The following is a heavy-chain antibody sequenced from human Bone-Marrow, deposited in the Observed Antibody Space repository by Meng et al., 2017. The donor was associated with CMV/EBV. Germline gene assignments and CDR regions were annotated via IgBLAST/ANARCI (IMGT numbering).Heavy chain of an antibody. Sequence: GSLRLTCTVSGGSISSSSYYWSWIRQPPGKGLEWIGYIYYSGSTNYNPSLKSRVTISVDTSKNQFSLKLSSVTAADTAVYYCARGGTAFDYWGQGTLVTVSS. CDR1: GGSISSSSYY. V-gene: IGHV4-61*01. J-gene: IGHJ4*02. CDR2: IYYSGST. CDR3: ARGGTAFDY. D-gene: IGHD1-1*01.